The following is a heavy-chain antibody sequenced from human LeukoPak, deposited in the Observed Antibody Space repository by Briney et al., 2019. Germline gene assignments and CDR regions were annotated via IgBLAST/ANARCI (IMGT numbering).Heavy chain of an antibody. Sequence: GGSLRLSCAASGFTFSSYAMHWVRQAPGKGLEWVAVISYDGSNKYYAGSVKGRFTISRDNSKNTLYLQMNSLRAEDTAVYYCARGVEMATTSIDYWGQGTLVTVSS. D-gene: IGHD5-24*01. V-gene: IGHV3-30*04. J-gene: IGHJ4*02. CDR2: ISYDGSNK. CDR3: ARGVEMATTSIDY. CDR1: GFTFSSYA.